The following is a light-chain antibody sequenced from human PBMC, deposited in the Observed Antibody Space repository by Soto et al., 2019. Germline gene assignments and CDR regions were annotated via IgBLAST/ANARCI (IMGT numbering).Light chain of an antibody. CDR1: QSVINSY. Sequence: EVVLTQSPVTLSLSSGERATLSCRASQSVINSYLAWYQQKPGQAPRLLLYGAYNRATGIPDRFSGSGSGTDFTLTISRLEPEDFAVYYCQQYGTAPWTFGQGTKVDIK. J-gene: IGKJ1*01. CDR3: QQYGTAPWT. CDR2: GAY. V-gene: IGKV3-20*01.